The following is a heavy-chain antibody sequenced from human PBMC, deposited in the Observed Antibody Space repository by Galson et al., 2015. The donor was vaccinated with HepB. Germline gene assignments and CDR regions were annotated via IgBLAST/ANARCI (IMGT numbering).Heavy chain of an antibody. CDR2: ITQSGST. D-gene: IGHD3-3*01. CDR3: ARGKGRQVLLDYHYYGMDV. J-gene: IGHJ6*01. CDR1: GGSFSTYH. V-gene: IGHV4-34*01. Sequence: SETLSLTCAVFGGSFSTYHWTWIRQPPGKGLEWIGEITQSGSTHSNPSLKSRVIISVDTSKNQFSLKVRSVTAADTAVYYCARGKGRQVLLDYHYYGMDVWGQGTTVSVSS.